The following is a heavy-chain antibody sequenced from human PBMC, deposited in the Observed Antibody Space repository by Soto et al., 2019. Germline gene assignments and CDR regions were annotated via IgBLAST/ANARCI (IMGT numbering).Heavy chain of an antibody. CDR3: AAELGFGKLSVV. V-gene: IGHV1-69*01. J-gene: IGHJ6*02. CDR2: IIPLFGTT. D-gene: IGHD3-10*01. Sequence: QVQVVQSGVEVRRPGASVKVSCKASGDTFKNCVISWVRQAPGQGLEWMGGIIPLFGTTDFAQSFQGRLTITANESTTTAYMELSRLRSEDTATYYCAAELGFGKLSVVWGQGTTVSASS. CDR1: GDTFKNCV.